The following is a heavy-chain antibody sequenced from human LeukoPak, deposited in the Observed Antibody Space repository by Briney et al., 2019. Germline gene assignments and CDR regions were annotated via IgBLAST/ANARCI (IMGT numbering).Heavy chain of an antibody. D-gene: IGHD3-16*01. J-gene: IGHJ4*02. CDR1: EFTLVNFP. V-gene: IGHV3-9*03. CDR3: AKGAARLSLFTSFDY. Sequence: GGSLGSSVAASEFTLVNFPITWFRQAPGKGREWFQGISWNSGSIGYADSAKGRFTISRDNAKNSLYLQMNSLRPEDMALYYCAKGAARLSLFTSFDYWGQGTLVTVSS. CDR2: ISWNSGSI.